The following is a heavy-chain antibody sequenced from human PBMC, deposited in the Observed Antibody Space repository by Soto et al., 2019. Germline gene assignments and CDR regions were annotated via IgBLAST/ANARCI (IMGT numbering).Heavy chain of an antibody. V-gene: IGHV3-23*01. CDR1: GFTFSSYA. J-gene: IGHJ4*02. CDR2: ISGSGGST. D-gene: IGHD6-19*01. CDR3: AKVGIAVAGTKYYFDY. Sequence: EVQLLESGGGLVQPGGSLRLSCAASGFTFSSYAMSWVRQAPGKGLKWVSAISGSGGSTYYADSVKGRFTISRDNSKNTMYLQMNSLRDEDTAVYYCAKVGIAVAGTKYYFDYWGQGTLVTVSS.